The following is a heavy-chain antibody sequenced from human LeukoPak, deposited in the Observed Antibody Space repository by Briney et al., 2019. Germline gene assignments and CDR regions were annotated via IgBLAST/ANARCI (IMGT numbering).Heavy chain of an antibody. Sequence: GRSLRLSCAASGFTFNNYGMHWVRQAPGKGLEWVALISYDGSNKYYADSVKGRFTISRDNSKNTLYLQMNSLKPEDTAVYYCAKEAYSSGWYGAFDIWGQGTMVTVSS. CDR1: GFTFNNYG. D-gene: IGHD6-19*01. CDR2: ISYDGSNK. V-gene: IGHV3-30*18. CDR3: AKEAYSSGWYGAFDI. J-gene: IGHJ3*02.